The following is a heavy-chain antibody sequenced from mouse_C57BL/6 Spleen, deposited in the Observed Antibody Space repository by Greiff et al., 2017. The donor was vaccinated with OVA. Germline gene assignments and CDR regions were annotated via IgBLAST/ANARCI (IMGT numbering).Heavy chain of an antibody. CDR2: IYPGDGDT. CDR1: GYAFSSSW. V-gene: IGHV1-82*01. Sequence: QVQLQQSGPELVKPGASVKISCKASGYAFSSSWMNWVKQRPGKGLEWIGRIYPGDGDTNYNGKFKGKATLTADKSSSTAYMQLSSLTYEDSAVYFCARSRGEYYAMDYWGQGTSVTVSS. CDR3: ARSRGEYYAMDY. J-gene: IGHJ4*01.